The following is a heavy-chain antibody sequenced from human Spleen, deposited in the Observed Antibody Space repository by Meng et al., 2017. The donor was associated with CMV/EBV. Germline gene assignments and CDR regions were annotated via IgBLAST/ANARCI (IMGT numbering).Heavy chain of an antibody. Sequence: SVKVSCKTSGYTFTRNPITWVRQAPGQGLEWVGWISAYNGNTNYAQKLQGRVTLTTDTSTTTAYMELRNLTSDATAVYYCARLFIRPTLGYYDFYPGDFWGQGTLVTVSS. CDR1: GYTFTRNP. D-gene: IGHD3-3*01. CDR2: ISAYNGNT. J-gene: IGHJ4*02. CDR3: ARLFIRPTLGYYDFYPGDF. V-gene: IGHV1-18*01.